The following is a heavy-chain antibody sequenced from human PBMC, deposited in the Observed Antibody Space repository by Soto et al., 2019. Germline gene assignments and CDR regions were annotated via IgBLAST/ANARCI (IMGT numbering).Heavy chain of an antibody. D-gene: IGHD6-13*01. V-gene: IGHV5-51*01. CDR1: GYSFTSYW. Sequence: GESLKISCKGSGYSFTSYWIGWVRQMPGKGLEWMGIIYPGDSDTRYSPSFQGQVTISADKSISTAYLQWSSLKASDTAMYYCARQPSIAAAGTSGYYYYGMDVWGQGTKVTVSS. J-gene: IGHJ6*02. CDR2: IYPGDSDT. CDR3: ARQPSIAAAGTSGYYYYGMDV.